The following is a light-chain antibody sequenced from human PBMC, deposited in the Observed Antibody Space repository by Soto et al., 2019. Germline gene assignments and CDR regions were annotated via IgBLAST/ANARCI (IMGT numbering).Light chain of an antibody. V-gene: IGLV4-69*01. CDR3: QTWGSGIVV. CDR1: SGHSNYA. CDR2: LNSDGSH. Sequence: QLVLTQSPSASASLGASVKLTCTLSSGHSNYAIAWHQQQSEKGPRYLMKLNSDGSHSKGDGIPDRFSGSSSGAERYLTISSLQYEDEADYYGQTWGSGIVVFGGGTKVTVL. J-gene: IGLJ2*01.